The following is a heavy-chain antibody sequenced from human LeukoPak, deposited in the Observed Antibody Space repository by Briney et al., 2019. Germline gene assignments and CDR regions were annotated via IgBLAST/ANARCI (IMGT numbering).Heavy chain of an antibody. CDR3: AKDADLCGGPDY. CDR2: ISWNSGSI. CDR1: GFTFDDYA. D-gene: IGHD4-23*01. J-gene: IGHJ4*02. V-gene: IGHV3-9*01. Sequence: GGSLRLSCAASGFTFDDYAMHWVRQAPGKGLEWVSGISWNSGSIGYADSVKGRFTISRDNAKNSLYLQMNSLRAEDTAVYYCAKDADLCGGPDYWGQGTLVTVSS.